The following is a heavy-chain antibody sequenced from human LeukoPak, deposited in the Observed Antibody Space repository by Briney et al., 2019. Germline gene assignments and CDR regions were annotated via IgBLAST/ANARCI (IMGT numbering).Heavy chain of an antibody. CDR2: ISGSGGST. V-gene: IGHV3-23*01. CDR1: GFTFSSYA. Sequence: PGGSLRLSCAASGFTFSSYAMSWVRQAPGKGLEWVSAISGSGGSTYYADSVKGRFTISRDNSKNTLYLQMNSLRAEDTAVYYCASGYSGSYLLGYYFDYWGQGTLVTASS. CDR3: ASGYSGSYLLGYYFDY. D-gene: IGHD1-26*01. J-gene: IGHJ4*02.